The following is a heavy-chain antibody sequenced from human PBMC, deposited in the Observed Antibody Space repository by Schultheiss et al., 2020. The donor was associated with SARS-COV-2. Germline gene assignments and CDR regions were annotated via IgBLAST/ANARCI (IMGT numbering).Heavy chain of an antibody. J-gene: IGHJ5*02. CDR1: GYTLTELS. CDR2: FDPEDGET. CDR3: ARDSGDIRSP. V-gene: IGHV1-24*01. Sequence: ASVKVSCKVSGYTLTELSMHWVRQAPGKGLEWMGGFDPEDGETIYAQKFQGRVTMTRDTSISTAYMELSRLRSDDTAVYYCARDSGDIRSPWGQGTLVTVSS.